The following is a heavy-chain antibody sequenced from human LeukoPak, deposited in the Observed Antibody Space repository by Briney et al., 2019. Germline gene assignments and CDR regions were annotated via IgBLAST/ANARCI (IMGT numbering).Heavy chain of an antibody. Sequence: SETLSLTCTVSGGSISSYYWNWIRQPPGKGLEWVGYIYYSGSTNYNPSLKSRVTISVDTSKNQFSLKLSAVTAADTAVYYCARVLGGSYPVVYWGQGALVTVSS. CDR2: IYYSGST. D-gene: IGHD1-26*01. CDR1: GGSISSYY. CDR3: ARVLGGSYPVVY. V-gene: IGHV4-59*01. J-gene: IGHJ4*02.